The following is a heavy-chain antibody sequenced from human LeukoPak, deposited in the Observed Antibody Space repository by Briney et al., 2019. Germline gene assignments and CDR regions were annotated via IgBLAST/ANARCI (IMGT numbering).Heavy chain of an antibody. CDR1: GYTFTSYY. V-gene: IGHV1-46*01. Sequence: ASVKVSCKASGYTFTSYYMHWVRQAPGQGLEWMGIINPSGGSTSYAQKFQGRVTMTRDTSTSTVYMELSSLRSEDTAVYYCARDVAVNYYYYGMDVWGQGTTVTVSS. D-gene: IGHD2-15*01. CDR3: ARDVAVNYYYYGMDV. J-gene: IGHJ6*02. CDR2: INPSGGST.